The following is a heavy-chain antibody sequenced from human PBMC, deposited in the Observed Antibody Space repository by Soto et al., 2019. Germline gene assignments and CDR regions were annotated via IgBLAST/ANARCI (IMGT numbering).Heavy chain of an antibody. V-gene: IGHV3-30*03. D-gene: IGHD2-21*02. CDR1: GFTFSSYG. J-gene: IGHJ3*02. CDR3: AREWALCGGDCYPPTDDAFDI. CDR2: ISYDGSNK. Sequence: GSLRFSCAASGFTFSSYGMHWVRQAPGKGLEWVAVISYDGSNKYYADSVKGRFTISRDNSKNSLYLQMNSLRDEDTAVYYCAREWALCGGDCYPPTDDAFDIWGQGTMVTVSS.